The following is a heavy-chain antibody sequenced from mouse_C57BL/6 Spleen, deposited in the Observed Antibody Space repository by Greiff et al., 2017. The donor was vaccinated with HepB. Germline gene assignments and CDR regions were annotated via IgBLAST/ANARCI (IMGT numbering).Heavy chain of an antibody. V-gene: IGHV1-69*01. CDR1: GYTFTSYW. D-gene: IGHD2-4*01. J-gene: IGHJ2*01. CDR2: IDPSDSYT. CDR3: ARSPYDYDERHYFDY. Sequence: QVQLQQPGAELVMPGASVKLSCKASGYTFTSYWMHWVKQRPGQGLEWIGEIDPSDSYTNYNQKFKGKSTLTVDKSSSTAYMQLSSLTSEDSAVYYCARSPYDYDERHYFDYWGQGTTLTVSS.